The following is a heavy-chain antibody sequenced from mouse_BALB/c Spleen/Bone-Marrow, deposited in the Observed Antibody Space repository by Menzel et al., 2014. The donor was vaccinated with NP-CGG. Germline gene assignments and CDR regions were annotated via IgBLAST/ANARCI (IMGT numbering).Heavy chain of an antibody. Sequence: VQLQQSGAELVRPGASVKLSCKASGYTFTSYWINWVKQRPGQGLEWIGSIYPSDSYTNYNQKFKGKATLTVDKSSSTAYMQLSSPTSEDSAVYYCTRAGATVPFDYWGQGTTLTVSS. D-gene: IGHD1-1*01. CDR2: IYPSDSYT. V-gene: IGHV1-59*01. CDR3: TRAGATVPFDY. J-gene: IGHJ2*01. CDR1: GYTFTSYW.